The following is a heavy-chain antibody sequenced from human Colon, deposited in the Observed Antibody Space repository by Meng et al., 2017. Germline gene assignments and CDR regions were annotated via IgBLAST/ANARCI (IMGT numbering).Heavy chain of an antibody. Sequence: QWHWQGAGPKLGRPSETLSLTCTLAGGSVSSPSYYWSWIRQTPGKGLEWIGYVYYTGSANYNPSLKSRVTISVDTSKNHFSLNLTSVTAADTAVYYCARGRGSYSSIDFWGQGTLVTVSS. CDR3: ARGRGSYSSIDF. CDR1: GGSVSSPSYY. V-gene: IGHV4-61*03. D-gene: IGHD1-26*01. J-gene: IGHJ4*02. CDR2: VYYTGSA.